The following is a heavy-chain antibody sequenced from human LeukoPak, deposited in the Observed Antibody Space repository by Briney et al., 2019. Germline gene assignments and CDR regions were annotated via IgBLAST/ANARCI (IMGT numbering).Heavy chain of an antibody. CDR3: AELGITMIGGV. V-gene: IGHV3-48*03. CDR2: ISSSGSTI. J-gene: IGHJ6*04. CDR1: GFTFSSYE. Sequence: GGSLRLSRAASGFTFSSYEMNWVRQAPGKGLEWVSYISSSGSTIYYADSVKGRFTISRDNAKNSYLQMNSLRAEDTAVYYCAELGITMIGGVWGKGTTVTISS. D-gene: IGHD3-10*02.